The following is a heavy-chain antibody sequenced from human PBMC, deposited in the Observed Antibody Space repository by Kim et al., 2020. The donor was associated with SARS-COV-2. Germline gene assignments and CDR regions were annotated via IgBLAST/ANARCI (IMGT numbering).Heavy chain of an antibody. D-gene: IGHD3-10*01. Sequence: DSVKGQFTISRDNAKTSMYLQMSSMRAEDTTVYYCARDHYGFDENNFDYWGQGTLVTGSS. V-gene: IGHV3-11*04. CDR3: ARDHYGFDENNFDY. J-gene: IGHJ4*02.